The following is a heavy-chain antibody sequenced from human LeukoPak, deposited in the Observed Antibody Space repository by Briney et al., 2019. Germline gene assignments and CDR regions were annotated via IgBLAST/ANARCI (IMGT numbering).Heavy chain of an antibody. CDR2: IKSKTDGGTT. J-gene: IGHJ4*02. Sequence: GGSLRLSCAASGFTFSSYAMSWVRQAPGKGLEWVGLIKSKTDGGTTDYAAPVIGRFTISRDDSKNTLYLQMNSLKTEDTAVYYCATSPGYYASSPFDYWGRGTLVTVSS. CDR3: ATSPGYYASSPFDY. CDR1: GFTFSSYA. D-gene: IGHD3-10*01. V-gene: IGHV3-15*01.